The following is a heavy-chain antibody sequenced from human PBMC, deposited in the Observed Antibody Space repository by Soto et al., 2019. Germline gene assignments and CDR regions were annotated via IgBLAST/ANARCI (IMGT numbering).Heavy chain of an antibody. CDR2: IKPSGGST. V-gene: IGHV1-46*01. CDR1: GYIFTSYW. D-gene: IGHD5-12*01. CDR3: ARVEGYSADERD. J-gene: IGHJ4*02. Sequence: QVQLVQSGAEVKRPGDSVTVSCKTSGYIFTSYWIHWVRQAPGQGLEWMGLIKPSGGSTTYAQKFQGRVTMTRDTPTSTVYMALRSLKSEDTAVYYCARVEGYSADERDWGQGTRVTVSS.